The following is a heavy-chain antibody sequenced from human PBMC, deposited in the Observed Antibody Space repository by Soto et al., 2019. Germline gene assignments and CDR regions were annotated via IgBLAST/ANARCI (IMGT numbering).Heavy chain of an antibody. Sequence: TLSLTCTVSGGSISSGGYYWSWIRQHPGKGLEWIGYIYYSGGTYYNPSLKSRVTISVDTSKNQFSLKLSSVTAADTAVYYCARAAGTYYDYVWGSYRGDAFDIWGQGTMVTVSS. CDR2: IYYSGGT. D-gene: IGHD3-16*02. V-gene: IGHV4-31*03. CDR1: GGSISSGGYY. J-gene: IGHJ3*02. CDR3: ARAAGTYYDYVWGSYRGDAFDI.